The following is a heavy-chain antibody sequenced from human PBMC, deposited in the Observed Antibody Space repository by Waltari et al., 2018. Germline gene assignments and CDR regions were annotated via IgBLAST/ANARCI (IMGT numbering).Heavy chain of an antibody. D-gene: IGHD2-2*01. Sequence: QLVESGGGLVQPGGSRSISCVAFGFTISTDWMSWVRQDPGKGLEGVANINEDGNEKYYGKSVKGRFTVSRDNAKNSLYLQMNSLRDEDTAVYYCARNHGQSSNDVYFDYWGQGTLVTVSS. J-gene: IGHJ4*02. CDR3: ARNHGQSSNDVYFDY. V-gene: IGHV3-7*02. CDR1: GFTISTDW. CDR2: INEDGNEK.